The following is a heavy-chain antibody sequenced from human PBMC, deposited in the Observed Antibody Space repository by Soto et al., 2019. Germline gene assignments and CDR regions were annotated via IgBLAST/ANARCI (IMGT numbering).Heavy chain of an antibody. CDR3: ARSGYCSGGSCFYY. Sequence: QLQLQESGPGLVKPSETLSLTCTVSGGSISSSSYYWGWIRQPPGKGLEWIGSIYYSGSTYYNPSLKSRVTISVDTSKNQFSLKLSSVTAADTAVYYCARSGYCSGGSCFYYWGQGTLVTVSS. CDR1: GGSISSSSYY. CDR2: IYYSGST. D-gene: IGHD2-15*01. V-gene: IGHV4-39*01. J-gene: IGHJ4*02.